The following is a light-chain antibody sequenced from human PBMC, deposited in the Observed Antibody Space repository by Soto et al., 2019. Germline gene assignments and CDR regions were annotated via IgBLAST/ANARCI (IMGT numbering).Light chain of an antibody. CDR3: QQHHSYPYT. V-gene: IGKV1-9*01. CDR2: SAS. Sequence: DIQLTQSPSFLSASVGDRVTITCRASQDINTFLAWYQQKPGEAPQLLIYSASNLHSGVPSRFSGSGSGTEFTLTVNSLQPEDFATYHCQQHHSYPYTFGQGTNLEIK. CDR1: QDINTF. J-gene: IGKJ2*01.